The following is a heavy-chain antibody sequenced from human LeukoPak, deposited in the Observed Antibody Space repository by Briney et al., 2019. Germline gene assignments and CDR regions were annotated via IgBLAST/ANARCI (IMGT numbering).Heavy chain of an antibody. V-gene: IGHV4-34*01. CDR1: GGSFSGYY. CDR2: INHSGST. D-gene: IGHD3-3*01. Sequence: SETLSLTCAVYGGSFSGYYWSWIRQPPGKGLEWIGEINHSGSTNYNPSLKSRVTISVDTSKNQFSLKLSSVTAADTAVYYCARGNLYDFWSGRYYFDYWGQGTLVTVSS. CDR3: ARGNLYDFWSGRYYFDY. J-gene: IGHJ4*02.